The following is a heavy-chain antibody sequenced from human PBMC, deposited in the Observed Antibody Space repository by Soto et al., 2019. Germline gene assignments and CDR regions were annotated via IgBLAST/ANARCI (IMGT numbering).Heavy chain of an antibody. J-gene: IGHJ4*02. CDR1: GYIFTSYY. CDR2: INPFDGSR. V-gene: IGHV1-46*03. Sequence: ASVKVSCKASGYIFTSYYLHWVRQAPGQGLEWMGWINPFDGSRMFAQSFQGRVTFTRDTSTSTVYMEPSGLRSDDTAVYYCSRVDPGETSPFDHWGQGTLVTVSS. CDR3: SRVDPGETSPFDH. D-gene: IGHD3-10*01.